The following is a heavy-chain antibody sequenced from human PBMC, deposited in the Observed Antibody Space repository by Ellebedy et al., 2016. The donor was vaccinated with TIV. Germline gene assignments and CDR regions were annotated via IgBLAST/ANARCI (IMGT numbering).Heavy chain of an antibody. Sequence: GESLKISCAASGFTVSSSYMNWVRQAPGKGLEWVSGISAGGNTYYADSVKGRFTISRNDSKNTLYLQMNSLRAEDTAIYYCAREAGTSGWYSGFQHWGQGTLVTV. V-gene: IGHV3-53*01. CDR3: AREAGTSGWYSGFQH. J-gene: IGHJ1*01. CDR1: GFTVSSSY. D-gene: IGHD6-19*01. CDR2: ISAGGNT.